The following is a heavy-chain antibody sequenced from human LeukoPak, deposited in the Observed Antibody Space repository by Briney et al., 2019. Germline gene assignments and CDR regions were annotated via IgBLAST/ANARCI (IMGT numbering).Heavy chain of an antibody. CDR1: VYTFTTYY. CDR2: INPSGGST. CDR3: ARDGAYYGPTTVTRPFDY. Sequence: ASVTVSSKASVYTFTTYYMHWVRQAPGQGLEWMGIINPSGGSTSYAQKFQGRVTITRDTSTSTVYMELSSLRSEDTAVYYCARDGAYYGPTTVTRPFDYWGQGTLGTVSS. D-gene: IGHD4-17*01. J-gene: IGHJ4*02. V-gene: IGHV1-46*01.